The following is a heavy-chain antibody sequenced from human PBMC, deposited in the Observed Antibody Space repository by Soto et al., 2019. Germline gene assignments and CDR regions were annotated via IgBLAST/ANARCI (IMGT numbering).Heavy chain of an antibody. CDR3: VKVVDSSSSGDI. J-gene: IGHJ3*02. CDR2: ISSNGGST. D-gene: IGHD6-6*01. CDR1: GFTFSSYA. Sequence: GGSLRLSCSASGFTFSSYAMHWVRQAPGKGLEYVSAISSNGGSTYYADSVKGRFTISRDNSKNTLYLQMSSLGAEDTAVYYCVKVVDSSSSGDIWGQGTMVTVSS. V-gene: IGHV3-64D*06.